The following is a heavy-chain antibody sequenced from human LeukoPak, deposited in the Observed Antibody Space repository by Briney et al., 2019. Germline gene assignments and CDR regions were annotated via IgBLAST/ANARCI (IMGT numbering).Heavy chain of an antibody. J-gene: IGHJ4*02. CDR2: ISNDGSNQ. CDR3: ARDQGYSYGHSFDY. CDR1: GFTYSSHN. D-gene: IGHD5-18*01. Sequence: PPGRSLRLSCAVSGFTYSSHNMHWVRQAPGRGLEWVALISNDGSNQYYADSVKGRFTISRDNSKNTLYLQMNSLRAEDTAVYYRARDQGYSYGHSFDYWGQGTLVTVSS. V-gene: IGHV3-30-3*01.